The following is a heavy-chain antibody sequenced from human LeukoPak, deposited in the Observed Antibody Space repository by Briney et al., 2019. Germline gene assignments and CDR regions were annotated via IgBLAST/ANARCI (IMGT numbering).Heavy chain of an antibody. CDR2: IFYNGDT. D-gene: IGHD6-25*01. CDR3: VRQGANSGYYLFDY. CDR1: GSFLYNYY. V-gene: IGHV4-59*08. J-gene: IGHJ4*02. Sequence: PSETLSLTCSVSGSFLYNYYWSWIRQTPGKGLEWIGYIFYNGDTKYNPSFKSRVTMSVDPSKNQFSLKLTSVTAADTATYYCVRQGANSGYYLFDYWGQGHLVIVSS.